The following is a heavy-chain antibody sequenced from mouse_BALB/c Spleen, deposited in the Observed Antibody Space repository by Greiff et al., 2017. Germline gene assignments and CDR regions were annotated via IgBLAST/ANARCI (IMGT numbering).Heavy chain of an antibody. J-gene: IGHJ4*01. CDR3: ARRIYDGYYGYYAMDY. D-gene: IGHD2-3*01. Sequence: QVQLQQSAAELARPGASVKMSCKASGYTFTSYTMHWVKQRPGQGLEWIGYINPSSGYTEYNQKFKDKTTLTADKSSSTAYMQLSSLTSEDSAVYYCARRIYDGYYGYYAMDYWGQGTSVTVSS. CDR1: GYTFTSYT. V-gene: IGHV1-4*02. CDR2: INPSSGYT.